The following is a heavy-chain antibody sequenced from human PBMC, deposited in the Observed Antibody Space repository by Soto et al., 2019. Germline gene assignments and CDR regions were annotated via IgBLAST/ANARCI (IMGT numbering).Heavy chain of an antibody. CDR3: ARDRGPNTPDY. D-gene: IGHD2-2*02. V-gene: IGHV3-7*01. CDR1: GFTFSNYW. CDR2: MNQDGSQI. J-gene: IGHJ4*02. Sequence: EVQVVESGGGLVQPGGSLRLSCAVSGFTFSNYWMTWVRQAPGKGLEWVAYMNQDGSQIYYVDSLRGRFTISRDNAKNSLYLQMHSLRVEDTAVYYCARDRGPNTPDYWGQGTLVTVSS.